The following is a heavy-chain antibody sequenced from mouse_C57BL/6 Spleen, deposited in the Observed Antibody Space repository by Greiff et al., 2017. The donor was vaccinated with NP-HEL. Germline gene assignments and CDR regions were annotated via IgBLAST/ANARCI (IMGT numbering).Heavy chain of an antibody. Sequence: EVQLVESGGGLVKPGGSLKLSCAASGFTFSSYAMSWVRQTPEKRLEWVATISDGGSYTYYPDNVKGRFTISRDNAKNNLYLQMSHLKSEDTAMYYCASPDSSGPFYAMDYWGQGTSVTVSS. CDR3: ASPDSSGPFYAMDY. CDR1: GFTFSSYA. V-gene: IGHV5-4*01. J-gene: IGHJ4*01. D-gene: IGHD3-2*02. CDR2: ISDGGSYT.